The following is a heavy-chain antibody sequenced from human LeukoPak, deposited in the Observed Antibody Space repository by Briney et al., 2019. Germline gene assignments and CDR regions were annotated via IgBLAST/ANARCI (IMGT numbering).Heavy chain of an antibody. D-gene: IGHD2-15*01. J-gene: IGHJ5*02. CDR1: GSSFTSYW. CDR2: IDPSDFYT. V-gene: IGHV5-10-1*01. Sequence: GESLRISCKGSGSSFTSYWISWVRQLPGEGLGWVGRIDPSDFYTNYSPSFQGHVTISADKSITTAYLQWSSRKPSDTAMYYCTRHWRGYYCSGWFDPWCQGTLVTVSS. CDR3: TRHWRGYYCSGWFDP.